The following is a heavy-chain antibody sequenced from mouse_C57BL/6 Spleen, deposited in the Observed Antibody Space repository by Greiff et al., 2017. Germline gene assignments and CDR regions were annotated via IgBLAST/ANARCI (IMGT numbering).Heavy chain of an antibody. CDR3: ARDGCYEFAY. J-gene: IGHJ3*01. V-gene: IGHV1-66*01. D-gene: IGHD1-1*01. CDR2: IYPGSGNT. CDR1: GYSFTSYY. Sequence: VQLQQSGPELVKPGASVKISCKASGYSFTSYYIHWVKQRPGQGLEWIGWIYPGSGNTKYNEKFKGKATLTADTSSSTAYMQLSSLTSEDSAVYYCARDGCYEFAYWGQGTLVTVSA.